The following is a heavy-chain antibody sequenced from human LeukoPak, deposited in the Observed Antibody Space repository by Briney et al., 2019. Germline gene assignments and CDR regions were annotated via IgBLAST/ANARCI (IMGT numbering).Heavy chain of an antibody. V-gene: IGHV3-66*04. CDR1: GFTVSSNY. D-gene: IGHD4-23*01. CDR3: ARRSDYGSNGNYFDY. Sequence: GGSLRLSCAVSGFTVSSNYMTWVRQPPGKGLEWVSVIYSGGNTYYADSVKGRFTISRDNSKNTLYLQMTSLRAEDTAVYYCARRSDYGSNGNYFDYWGQGTPVTVSS. CDR2: IYSGGNT. J-gene: IGHJ4*02.